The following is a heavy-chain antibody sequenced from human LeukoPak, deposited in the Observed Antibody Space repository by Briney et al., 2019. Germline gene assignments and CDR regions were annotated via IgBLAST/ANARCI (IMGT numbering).Heavy chain of an antibody. D-gene: IGHD2-21*02. Sequence: SVKLSCKASGGTFSSYDISWVRQAPGQGLEWMGRIIPIFGTANYAQKFQGRVTITTDESTSTAYMELSSLRSEDTAVYYCASRAYCGGDCYWRGAFDIWGQGTMVTVSS. V-gene: IGHV1-69*05. CDR3: ASRAYCGGDCYWRGAFDI. CDR1: GGTFSSYD. CDR2: IIPIFGTA. J-gene: IGHJ3*02.